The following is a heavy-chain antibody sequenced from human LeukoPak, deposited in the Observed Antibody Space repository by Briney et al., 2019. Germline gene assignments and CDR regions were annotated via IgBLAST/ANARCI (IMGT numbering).Heavy chain of an antibody. V-gene: IGHV3-48*01. J-gene: IGHJ4*02. CDR2: INSDSSAI. Sequence: GGSLRLSCAASGFTFSSYAMNWVRQAPGKGLDWISGINSDSSAIYYADSVKGRFTISRDNAKNSLYLQMNSLRAEDTAVYYCARSYTGYDLWGQGTLVTVSS. CDR1: GFTFSSYA. CDR3: ARSYTGYDL. D-gene: IGHD5-12*01.